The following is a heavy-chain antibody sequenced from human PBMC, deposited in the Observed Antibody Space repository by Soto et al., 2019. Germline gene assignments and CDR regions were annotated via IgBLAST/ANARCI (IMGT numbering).Heavy chain of an antibody. CDR1: GFTFSTCA. J-gene: IGHJ4*02. CDR2: ISDGGTTT. Sequence: GGSLRLSCPATGFTFSTCAMNWVRQAPGKGLEWVSTISDGGTTTYYADSVKGRFTISRDNFKNTLYLQMNNLRAEDTGLYYCTRGPRPISTGTGAYWGQGTQVTVSS. V-gene: IGHV3-23*01. D-gene: IGHD3-10*01. CDR3: TRGPRPISTGTGAY.